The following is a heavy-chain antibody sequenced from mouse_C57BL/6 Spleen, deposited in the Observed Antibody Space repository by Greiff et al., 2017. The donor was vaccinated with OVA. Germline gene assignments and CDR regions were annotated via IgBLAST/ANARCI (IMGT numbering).Heavy chain of an antibody. V-gene: IGHV5-9-1*02. D-gene: IGHD2-4*01. Sequence: EVQRVESGEGLVKPGGSLKLSCAASGFTFSSYAMSWVRQTPEKRLEWVAYISSGGDYIYYADTVKGRFTISRDNARNTLYLQMSSLKSEDTAMYYCTRDQDYDERDYAMDYWGQGTSVTVSS. CDR3: TRDQDYDERDYAMDY. J-gene: IGHJ4*01. CDR2: ISSGGDYI. CDR1: GFTFSSYA.